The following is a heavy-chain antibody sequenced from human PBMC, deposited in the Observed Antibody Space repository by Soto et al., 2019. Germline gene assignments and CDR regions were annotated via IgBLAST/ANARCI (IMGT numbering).Heavy chain of an antibody. D-gene: IGHD4-17*01. CDR2: IYYSGST. CDR1: GGSISSSSFH. Sequence: PSETLSLTCTVSGGSISSSSFHWGWIRQPPGKGLEWIGSIYYSGSTYYNPSLKSRVTISVDTSKNQFSLKLSSVTAADTAVYYCASSYGDYVSYWGQGTLVTVSS. CDR3: ASSYGDYVSY. J-gene: IGHJ4*02. V-gene: IGHV4-39*01.